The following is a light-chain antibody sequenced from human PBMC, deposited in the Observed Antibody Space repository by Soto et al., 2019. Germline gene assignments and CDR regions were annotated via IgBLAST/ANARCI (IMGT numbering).Light chain of an antibody. CDR2: DAS. J-gene: IGKJ1*01. V-gene: IGKV3-11*01. Sequence: EIVLTPYPATLSLSPGERATLSCRASQSVSSYLAWYQQKPGQAPRLLIYDASNRATGIPARFSGSGSGTDFTLTISSLEPEDFAVYYCQQRSNWPPTFGQGTKVDI. CDR3: QQRSNWPPT. CDR1: QSVSSY.